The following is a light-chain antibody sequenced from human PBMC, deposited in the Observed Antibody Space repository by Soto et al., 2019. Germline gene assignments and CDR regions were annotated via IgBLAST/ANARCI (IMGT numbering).Light chain of an antibody. CDR1: EGITTY. V-gene: IGKV1-9*01. CDR3: QQVKRFPLT. J-gene: IGKJ4*01. CDR2: GAS. Sequence: IELTQSPPFLSASVGDRVTITCRADEGITTYLAWYQQQPGKAPKVLIYGASTLQNGVPPRFSGSGSGTEFTLTISSLQPEDFATYYCQQVKRFPLTFGGGTKVEVK.